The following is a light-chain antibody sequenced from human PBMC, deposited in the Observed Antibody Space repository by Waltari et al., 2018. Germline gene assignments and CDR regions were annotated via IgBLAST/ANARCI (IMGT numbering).Light chain of an antibody. Sequence: EIVLTQSPGTLSLSPGDRATLSCKASQSVNRDLAWYQQKPGQAPRLLTYGIFDRAAGTPDRFSGSGSGTDFSLTISRLEPEDFAVYYCQHYLRLPVTFGQGTRVEVK. CDR1: QSVNRD. CDR2: GIF. V-gene: IGKV3-20*01. CDR3: QHYLRLPVT. J-gene: IGKJ1*01.